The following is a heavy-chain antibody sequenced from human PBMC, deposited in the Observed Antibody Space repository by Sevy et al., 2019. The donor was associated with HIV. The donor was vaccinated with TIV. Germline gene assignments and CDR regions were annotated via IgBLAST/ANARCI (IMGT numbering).Heavy chain of an antibody. CDR1: GGSISSYY. V-gene: IGHV4-4*07. CDR3: ARMGYCSSTSCYKRGDYYYGMDV. D-gene: IGHD2-2*02. J-gene: IGHJ6*02. CDR2: IYTSGNT. Sequence: SETLSLTCTVSGGSISSYYWSWIRQPAGKGLEWIGRIYTSGNTNYNPSLKSRVTMSVDTSKNQFSLKLSSVTAADTAGYYCARMGYCSSTSCYKRGDYYYGMDVWGQGTTVTVSS.